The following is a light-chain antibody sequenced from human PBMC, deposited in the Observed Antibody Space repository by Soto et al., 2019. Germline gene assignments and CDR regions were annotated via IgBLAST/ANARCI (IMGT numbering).Light chain of an antibody. J-gene: IGLJ1*01. CDR3: SSYTTSITYV. V-gene: IGLV2-14*01. CDR1: SNDVGAYNY. Sequence: QSALTQPASVSGSPGQSVTISCTGTSNDVGAYNYVSWYQQQLGKAPKLMIYEVSNRPSGISNRFSGSKSGNTASLTISGLQAEDKADYYCSSYTTSITYVFGTGTKLTVL. CDR2: EVS.